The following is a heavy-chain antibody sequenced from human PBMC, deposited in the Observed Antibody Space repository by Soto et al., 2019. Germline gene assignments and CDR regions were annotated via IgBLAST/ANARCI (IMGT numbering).Heavy chain of an antibody. CDR1: GFTFSSYG. CDR3: ARGLLWRDDAFDI. J-gene: IGHJ3*02. CDR2: IWYDGSNK. D-gene: IGHD3-10*01. V-gene: IGHV3-33*01. Sequence: GGSLRLSCAASGFTFSSYGMHWVRQAPGKGLEWVAVIWYDGSNKYYADSVKGRFTISRDNSKNTLYLQMNSLRAEDTAVYYCARGLLWRDDAFDIWGQGTMVTVSS.